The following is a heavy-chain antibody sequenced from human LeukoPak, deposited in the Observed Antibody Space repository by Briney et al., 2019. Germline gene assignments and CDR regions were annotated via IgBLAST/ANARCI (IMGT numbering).Heavy chain of an antibody. CDR2: ISGSGGST. Sequence: GGSLRLSCAASGFTFSSYAMSWVRQAPGKGLEWVSAISGSGGSTYYADSEKGRFTISRDNSKNTLYLQMNSLRAEDTAVYYCARGGLLAGTELYDYWGQGTLVTVSS. J-gene: IGHJ4*02. CDR3: ARGGLLAGTELYDY. CDR1: GFTFSSYA. D-gene: IGHD1-26*01. V-gene: IGHV3-23*01.